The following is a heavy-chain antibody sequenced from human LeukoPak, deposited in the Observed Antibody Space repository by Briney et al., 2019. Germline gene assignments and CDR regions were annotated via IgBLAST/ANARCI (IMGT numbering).Heavy chain of an antibody. J-gene: IGHJ6*02. CDR3: ASPGRPIQLWSSYYYYGMDV. CDR1: GFTVSSNY. D-gene: IGHD5-18*01. V-gene: IGHV3-53*01. Sequence: PGGSLRLSCAASGFTVSSNYMSWVRQAPGKGLEWVSVIYSGGSTYYADSVKGRFTISRDNSKNTLYLQMNSLRAEDTAVYYCASPGRPIQLWSSYYYYGMDVWGQGTTVTVSS. CDR2: IYSGGST.